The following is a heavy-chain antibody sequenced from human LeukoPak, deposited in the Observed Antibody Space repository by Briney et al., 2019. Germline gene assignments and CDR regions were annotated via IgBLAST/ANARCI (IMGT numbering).Heavy chain of an antibody. D-gene: IGHD2-2*01. CDR3: AREYCSSTSCSYYFDY. CDR2: ISGSGGST. V-gene: IGHV3-23*01. J-gene: IGHJ4*02. CDR1: GFTFSSYA. Sequence: GGSLRLSCAASGFTFSSYAMSWVRQAPGKGLEWVSAISGSGGSTYYADSVKGRFTISRDNAKNSLYLQMNSLRAEDTAVCYCAREYCSSTSCSYYFDYWGQGTLVTVSS.